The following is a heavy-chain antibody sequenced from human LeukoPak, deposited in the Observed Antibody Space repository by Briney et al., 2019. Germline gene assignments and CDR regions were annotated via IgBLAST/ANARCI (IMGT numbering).Heavy chain of an antibody. D-gene: IGHD3-9*01. Sequence: GGSLRLSCAASGFTFSSYGMHWVRQAPGKGLEWVAFIRYDGSNKYYADSVKGRFTISRDNSNNMLYLQMNSLRPEDTAVYYCASPTYYDILTGYSGGYFDYWGQGTLVTVSS. CDR2: IRYDGSNK. V-gene: IGHV3-30*02. CDR3: ASPTYYDILTGYSGGYFDY. CDR1: GFTFSSYG. J-gene: IGHJ4*02.